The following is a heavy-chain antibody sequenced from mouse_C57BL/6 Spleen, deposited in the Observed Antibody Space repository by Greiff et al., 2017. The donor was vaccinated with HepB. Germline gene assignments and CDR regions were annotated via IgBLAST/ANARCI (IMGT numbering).Heavy chain of an antibody. CDR3: ARDYEFDY. Sequence: EVMLVESGGGLVKPGGSLKLSCAASGFTFSSYAMSWVRQTPEKRLEWVATISDGGSYTYYPDNVKGRFTISRDNAKNNLYLQMSHLKSEDTAMYYCARDYEFDYWGQGTTLTVSS. J-gene: IGHJ2*01. CDR2: ISDGGSYT. D-gene: IGHD2-3*01. CDR1: GFTFSSYA. V-gene: IGHV5-4*01.